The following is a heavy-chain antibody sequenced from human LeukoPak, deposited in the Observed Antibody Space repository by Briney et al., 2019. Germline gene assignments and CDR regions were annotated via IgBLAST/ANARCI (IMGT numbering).Heavy chain of an antibody. V-gene: IGHV3-66*01. D-gene: IGHD4-23*01. CDR1: GFSVTDNF. Sequence: GGSLRLSCAVSGFSVTDNFMSWVRQAPGKGLEWVSVIYSGGSTYYADSVKGRFTISRDNSKNTLYLQMNSLRAEDTAVYYCARETRWFDPWGQGTLVTVSS. J-gene: IGHJ5*02. CDR2: IYSGGST. CDR3: ARETRWFDP.